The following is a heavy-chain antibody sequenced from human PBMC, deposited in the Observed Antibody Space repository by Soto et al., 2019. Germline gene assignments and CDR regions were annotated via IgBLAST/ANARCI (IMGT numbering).Heavy chain of an antibody. CDR3: ARGWYSSSNSNWFDP. CDR2: IYHSGST. Sequence: SETLSLTCAVSGYSIISGYYWGFIRQPPGKGLEWIGSIYHSGSTYYNPSLKSRVTISVDTSKNQFSLKLSSVTAADTAVYYCARGWYSSSNSNWFDPWGQGTLVTVSS. V-gene: IGHV4-38-2*01. J-gene: IGHJ5*02. D-gene: IGHD6-6*01. CDR1: GYSIISGYY.